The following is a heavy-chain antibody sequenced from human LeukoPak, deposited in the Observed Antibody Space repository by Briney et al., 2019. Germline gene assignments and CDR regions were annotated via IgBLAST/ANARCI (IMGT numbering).Heavy chain of an antibody. Sequence: GASVKVSCKASGYTVTNYYMHWVRQAPGQGLEWMGIVNPSGGGSNFAQKFQGRVTLTRDTSTSTVYMELSSLRSEDTAVYYCARDSYCSSTSCQNRDFDYWGQGTLVTVSS. V-gene: IGHV1-46*01. D-gene: IGHD2-2*01. CDR1: GYTVTNYY. J-gene: IGHJ4*02. CDR3: ARDSYCSSTSCQNRDFDY. CDR2: VNPSGGGS.